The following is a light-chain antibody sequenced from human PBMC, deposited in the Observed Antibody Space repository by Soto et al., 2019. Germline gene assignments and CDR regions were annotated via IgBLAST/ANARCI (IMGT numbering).Light chain of an antibody. CDR3: QQYDSLTWT. V-gene: IGKV1-33*01. CDR2: DTS. Sequence: DIQMTQSPSSLSASVGDRVTITCLASQDISIYLNWYQQKLGKAPKLLIYDTSTLGAGVPARFSGSGSGTVLTLTINSLQHDDVATYYCQQYDSLTWTGGQGPRVEVK. J-gene: IGKJ1*01. CDR1: QDISIY.